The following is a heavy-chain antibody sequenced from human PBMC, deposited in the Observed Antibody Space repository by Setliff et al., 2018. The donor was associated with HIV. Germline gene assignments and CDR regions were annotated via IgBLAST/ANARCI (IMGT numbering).Heavy chain of an antibody. J-gene: IGHJ4*02. Sequence: SETLSLTCTVSGDFFSTDYYWGWIRQSPGKGLEWIGSFYETGYTYSNPSLKSRVTVSVDTSMNQFSLNLNSVTATDTAVYYCARGSCFNTGCLDSWGQGALVTVSS. CDR3: ARGSCFNTGCLDS. D-gene: IGHD2-2*01. V-gene: IGHV4-38-2*02. CDR1: GDFFSTDYY. CDR2: FYETGYT.